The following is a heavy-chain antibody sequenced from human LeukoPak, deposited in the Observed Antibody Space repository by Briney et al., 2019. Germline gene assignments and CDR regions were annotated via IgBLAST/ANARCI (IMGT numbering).Heavy chain of an antibody. CDR1: GFTFSSYG. D-gene: IGHD6-13*01. V-gene: IGHV3-30*18. Sequence: PPGGSLRLSCAASGFTFSSYGMHWVRQAPGKGLEWVAVISYDGSSKYYADSVKGRFTISRDNSKNTLYLQMNSLRAEDTAVYYCAKGAGTDYWGQGTLVTVSS. CDR3: AKGAGTDY. J-gene: IGHJ4*02. CDR2: ISYDGSSK.